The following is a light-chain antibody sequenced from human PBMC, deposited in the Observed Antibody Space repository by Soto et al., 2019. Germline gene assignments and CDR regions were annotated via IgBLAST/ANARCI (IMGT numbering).Light chain of an antibody. Sequence: QSALTQPASVSGSPGQSITISCTGTSSDVGGYNYVSWYQQHPGKAPKLMIYEVSNRPSGVSNRFSGSKSGNTASLTISVRQVEDEADYYCSSYTSSSIDYVFGTGTKLTVL. CDR3: SSYTSSSIDYV. CDR1: SSDVGGYNY. J-gene: IGLJ1*01. CDR2: EVS. V-gene: IGLV2-14*01.